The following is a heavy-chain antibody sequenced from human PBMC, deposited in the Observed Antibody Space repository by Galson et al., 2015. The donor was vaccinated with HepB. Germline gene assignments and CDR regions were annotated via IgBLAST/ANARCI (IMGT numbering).Heavy chain of an antibody. V-gene: IGHV6-1*01. D-gene: IGHD5-12*01. J-gene: IGHJ6*03. Sequence: CAISGDSVSSNSAAWNWIRQSPSRGLEWLGRTYYRSKWYNDYAVSVKSRITINPDTSKNQFSLQLNSVTPEDTAVYYCARGGGYDPYYYYYYMDVWGKGTTVTVSS. CDR3: ARGGGYDPYYYYYYMDV. CDR2: TYYRSKWYN. CDR1: GDSVSSNSAA.